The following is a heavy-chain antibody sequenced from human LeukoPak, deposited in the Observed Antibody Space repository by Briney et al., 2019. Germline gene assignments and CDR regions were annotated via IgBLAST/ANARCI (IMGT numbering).Heavy chain of an antibody. V-gene: IGHV4-39*01. CDR1: GGSISSSGYY. Sequence: SETLSLTCTVSGGSISSSGYYWGWIRQPPGKGLEWIGSIYYSGSTYYNPSLKSRVTISVDTSKNQFSLKLSSVTAADTAVYYCARRYYYDSSGSQSSPIDYWGQGTLVTVSS. CDR3: ARRYYYDSSGSQSSPIDY. CDR2: IYYSGST. J-gene: IGHJ4*02. D-gene: IGHD3-22*01.